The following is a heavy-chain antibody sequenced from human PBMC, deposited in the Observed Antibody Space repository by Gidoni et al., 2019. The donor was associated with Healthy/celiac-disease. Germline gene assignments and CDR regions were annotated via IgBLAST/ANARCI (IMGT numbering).Heavy chain of an antibody. CDR1: GFTFSSSA. CDR3: AKLLWFRELLIDD. J-gene: IGHJ4*02. V-gene: IGHV3-23*01. CDR2: ISVSGGST. Sequence: EVQLLECGGGLVQPGGSLRLSCASSGFTFSSSAMGWVRQAPGKGLGLVSSISVSGGSTYYADSVKGRFTISRDNSKNTLYLQMNSLRAEDTAVYYCAKLLWFRELLIDDWGQGTLVTVSS. D-gene: IGHD3-10*01.